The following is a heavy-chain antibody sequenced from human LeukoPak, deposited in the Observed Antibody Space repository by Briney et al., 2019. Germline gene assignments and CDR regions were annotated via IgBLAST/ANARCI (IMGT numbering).Heavy chain of an antibody. CDR3: ARPALQGVCDNRTCSAFYYYTDV. D-gene: IGHD2-15*01. J-gene: IGHJ6*03. CDR2: INPNSGGT. CDR1: GYTFTRYY. Sequence: ASVKVSCKASGYTFTRYYIHWVRQAPGQGLEWMGWINPNSGGTNFALKFQGRVTMTRDTSSNTAYMELTRLKSDDTAVYYCARPALQGVCDNRTCSAFYYYTDVWGTGTTVAVSS. V-gene: IGHV1-2*02.